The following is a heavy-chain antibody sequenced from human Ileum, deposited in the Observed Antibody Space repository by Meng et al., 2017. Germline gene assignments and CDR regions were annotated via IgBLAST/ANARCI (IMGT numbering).Heavy chain of an antibody. Sequence: QVPRQGSGPVLVEPSGTLSLPFVVSGDPISSSNWWNWVRQPPGKGLEWIGEIFHTGSTNYNPSLKSRVTISADKSKNQFSLNLSSVTAADTAVYYCATNKNKKIDYWGQGTLVTVSS. V-gene: IGHV4-4*02. CDR1: GDPISSSNW. CDR2: IFHTGST. CDR3: ATNKNKKIDY. D-gene: IGHD2/OR15-2a*01. J-gene: IGHJ4*02.